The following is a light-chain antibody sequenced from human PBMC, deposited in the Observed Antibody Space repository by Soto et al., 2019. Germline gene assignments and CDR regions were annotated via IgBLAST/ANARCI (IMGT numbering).Light chain of an antibody. J-gene: IGKJ2*01. V-gene: IGKV3-20*01. CDR2: GAS. Sequence: EIVLTQSPGTLSLSPGERATLSCRASQSISSSYLAWNQQKPGQAPRLHIYGASSRATRIPDRFSGSGSGTDFPLTISRLEPEDFAVYYCKQYGRSPYTFGQGTKLEIK. CDR3: KQYGRSPYT. CDR1: QSISSSY.